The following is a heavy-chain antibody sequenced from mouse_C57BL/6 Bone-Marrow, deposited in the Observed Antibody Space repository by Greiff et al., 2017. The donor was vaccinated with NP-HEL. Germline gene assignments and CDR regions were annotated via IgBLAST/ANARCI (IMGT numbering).Heavy chain of an antibody. V-gene: IGHV1-19*01. D-gene: IGHD1-1*01. CDR1: GYTFTDYY. Sequence: EVLLQQSGPVLVKPGASVKMSCKASGYTFTDYYMNWVKQSHGKSLEWIGVINPYNGGTSYNQKFKGKATLTVDKSSSTAYMELNSLTSEDSAVYYCARIITTVVDYWGQGTTLTVSS. J-gene: IGHJ2*01. CDR3: ARIITTVVDY. CDR2: INPYNGGT.